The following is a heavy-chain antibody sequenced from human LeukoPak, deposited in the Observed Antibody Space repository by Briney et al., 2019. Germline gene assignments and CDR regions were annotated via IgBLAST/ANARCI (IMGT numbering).Heavy chain of an antibody. CDR3: ARGYSSSWSPVKYYYYYMDV. CDR2: INHSGST. J-gene: IGHJ6*03. CDR1: GGSFSGYY. V-gene: IGHV4-34*01. Sequence: PSETLSLTCAVYGGSFSGYYWSWIRQPPGKGLEWIGEINHSGSTNYNPSLKSRVTISVDTSKNQFSLKLSSVTAADTAVYYCARGYSSSWSPVKYYYYYMDVWGKGTTVTIS. D-gene: IGHD6-13*01.